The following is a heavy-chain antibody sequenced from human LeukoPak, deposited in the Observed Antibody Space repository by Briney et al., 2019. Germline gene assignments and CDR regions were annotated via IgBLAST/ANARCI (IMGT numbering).Heavy chain of an antibody. CDR2: IRYDGSNK. CDR3: ARGQYGMDV. Sequence: AGGSLGLSCAASGFTFSSYGMHWVRQAPGKGLEWVAFIRYDGSNKYYADSVKGRFTISRDNAKNSLYLQMNSLRAEDTAVYYCARGQYGMDVWGQGTTVTVSS. J-gene: IGHJ6*02. CDR1: GFTFSSYG. V-gene: IGHV3-30*02.